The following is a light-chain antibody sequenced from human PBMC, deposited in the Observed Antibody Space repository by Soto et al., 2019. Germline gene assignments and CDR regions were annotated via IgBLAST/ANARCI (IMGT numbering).Light chain of an antibody. Sequence: AIRMTQSPSSISASTGDRVTITCRASQGISSFLAWYQQKPGKAPKLLIYAAATLQRGAPSRFSASGSGTDFTLTISRLQSEDFATYFCQQYLSYPYTFDQGTKLEI. CDR1: QGISSF. J-gene: IGKJ2*01. V-gene: IGKV1-8*01. CDR2: AAA. CDR3: QQYLSYPYT.